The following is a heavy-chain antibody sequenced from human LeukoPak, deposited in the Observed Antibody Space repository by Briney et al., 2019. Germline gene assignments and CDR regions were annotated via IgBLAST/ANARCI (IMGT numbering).Heavy chain of an antibody. V-gene: IGHV4-59*08. CDR2: IYYSGST. J-gene: IGHJ4*02. D-gene: IGHD6-6*01. CDR3: ARMYSSSSYFDY. CDR1: GGSISGYY. Sequence: SETLSLTCTVSGGSISGYYCNWIRQSPGKGLEWIGYIYYSGSTKYNLSLKSRVTISVDMSNNHSSLKLTSVTAADTAVYYCARMYSSSSYFDYWGQGTLVTVSS.